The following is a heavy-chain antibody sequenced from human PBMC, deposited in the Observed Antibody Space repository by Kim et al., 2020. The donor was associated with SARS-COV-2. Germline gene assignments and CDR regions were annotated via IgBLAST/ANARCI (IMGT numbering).Heavy chain of an antibody. V-gene: IGHV3-48*03. D-gene: IGHD6-13*01. Sequence: SVKGRFTISRDNAKNSLYLQMNSLRAEDTAVYYCAREKQQLGYYYYGMDVWGQGTTVTVSS. CDR3: AREKQQLGYYYYGMDV. J-gene: IGHJ6*02.